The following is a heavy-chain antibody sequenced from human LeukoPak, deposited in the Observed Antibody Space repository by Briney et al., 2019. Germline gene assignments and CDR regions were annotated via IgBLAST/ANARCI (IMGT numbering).Heavy chain of an antibody. J-gene: IGHJ3*02. V-gene: IGHV3-74*01. CDR3: ATGPYSAFEM. CDR1: GFTFTDFW. D-gene: IGHD2-21*01. CDR2: VKGDEIST. Sequence: PGGSLRLSCAASGFTFTDFWMHWVRQAPGGGLVWVSRVKGDEISTLYADSVKGRCTISRDNAKNTLYLQMNSLRADDTALYYCATGPYSAFEMWGQGTMVTVSS.